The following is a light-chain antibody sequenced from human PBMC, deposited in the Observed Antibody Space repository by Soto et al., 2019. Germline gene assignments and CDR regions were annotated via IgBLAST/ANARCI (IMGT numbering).Light chain of an antibody. V-gene: IGKV3-20*01. CDR2: GAS. J-gene: IGKJ4*01. CDR1: QNVNNNY. Sequence: EIALTQSRGTLSLSPGERATHTCRASQNVNNNYLAWYQQKPGQAPRLLIYGASRRATDIPDRFSGSGSGTDFTLTIRRLEPEDSAVYSCQQYGSAPLTFGGGTKVEIK. CDR3: QQYGSAPLT.